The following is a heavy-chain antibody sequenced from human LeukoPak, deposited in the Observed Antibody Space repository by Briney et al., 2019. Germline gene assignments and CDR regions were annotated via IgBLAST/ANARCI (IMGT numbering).Heavy chain of an antibody. Sequence: SVKVSCKASGGTFNSYTVSWVRQAPGQGLEWMGRIIPIVGMANYAQKFQGRVTITADKSTNTAHMELSSLSSEDTAVYYCAMAYYYDSSGYHYYYGMDVWGQGTTVTVTS. CDR2: IIPIVGMA. CDR3: AMAYYYDSSGYHYYYGMDV. V-gene: IGHV1-69*02. J-gene: IGHJ6*02. D-gene: IGHD3-22*01. CDR1: GGTFNSYT.